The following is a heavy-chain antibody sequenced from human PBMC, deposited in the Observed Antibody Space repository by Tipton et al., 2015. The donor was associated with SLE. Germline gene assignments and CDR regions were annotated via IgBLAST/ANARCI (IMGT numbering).Heavy chain of an antibody. CDR1: GFTFDDYA. V-gene: IGHV3-9*01. CDR2: ISWNSGSI. Sequence: SLRLSCAASGFTFDDYAMHWVRQAPGKGLEWVSGISWNSGSIGYADSVKGRFTISRDNAKNSLYLQMNSLRAEDTALYYGARDEAAWGNAFDIWGQGTMVTVSS. D-gene: IGHD6-13*01. CDR3: ARDEAAWGNAFDI. J-gene: IGHJ3*02.